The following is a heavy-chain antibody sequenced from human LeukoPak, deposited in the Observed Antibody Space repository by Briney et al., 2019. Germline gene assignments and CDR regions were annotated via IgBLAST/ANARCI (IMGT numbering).Heavy chain of an antibody. CDR1: GGSISSYY. D-gene: IGHD3-3*01. V-gene: IGHV4-59*01. Sequence: SETLSLTCTVSGGSISSYYWSWIRQPPGKGLGWIGYIFYSGSTNYNPSLKSRVTISVDTSKNQFSLKLSSVTAADTAVYYCARVFSYPLRAPFDPWGQGTLVTVSS. CDR2: IFYSGST. J-gene: IGHJ5*02. CDR3: ARVFSYPLRAPFDP.